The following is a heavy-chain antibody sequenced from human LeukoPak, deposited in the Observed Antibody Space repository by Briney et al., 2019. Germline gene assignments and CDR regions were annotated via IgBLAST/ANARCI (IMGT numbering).Heavy chain of an antibody. CDR2: ISSSGSTI. Sequence: GGSLRLSCAASGFTFSSYEMNWVRQAPGQALEWGSYISSSGSTIYYADSVKGRFTISRDNAKNSLYLQMNSLRAEDTAVYYCAELGITMIGGVWGKGTTVTVSS. CDR1: GFTFSSYE. D-gene: IGHD3-10*02. V-gene: IGHV3-48*03. J-gene: IGHJ6*04. CDR3: AELGITMIGGV.